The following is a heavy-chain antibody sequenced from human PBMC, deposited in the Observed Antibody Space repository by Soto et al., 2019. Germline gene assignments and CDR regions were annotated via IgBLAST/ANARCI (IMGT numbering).Heavy chain of an antibody. CDR2: INPDTGGK. CDR1: GYTFTHYG. CDR3: AKDLDDGGRYWYFDL. D-gene: IGHD4-17*01. Sequence: QVQLVQSGAEVKKPGASVKVSCRASGYTFTHYGITWVRQAPGQGLEWLGWINPDTGGKHTGQRLHDRLTLTTARSTTTAYMELRSLIYDDTAVYYCAKDLDDGGRYWYFDLWGRGTLVTVSS. V-gene: IGHV1-18*01. J-gene: IGHJ2*01.